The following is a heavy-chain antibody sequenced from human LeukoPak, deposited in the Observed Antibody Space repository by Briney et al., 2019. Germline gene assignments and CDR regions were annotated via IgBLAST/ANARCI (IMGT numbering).Heavy chain of an antibody. D-gene: IGHD2-8*01. J-gene: IGHJ3*02. CDR3: ATGGRIPTTFWVSGDTYGRDAFDI. CDR1: GFNFRNYN. V-gene: IGHV3-21*01. CDR2: ISSSSHYI. Sequence: GGSLRLSCAGSGFNFRNYNMNWVRQAPGKGLEWVSSISSSSHYIYYTDSLRGRFTISRDNSKNSLYLQMNSLRAEDTAVYYCATGGRIPTTFWVSGDTYGRDAFDIWGQGTVVTVSS.